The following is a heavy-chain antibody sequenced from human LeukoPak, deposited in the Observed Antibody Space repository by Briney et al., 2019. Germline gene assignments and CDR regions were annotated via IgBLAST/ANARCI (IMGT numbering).Heavy chain of an antibody. CDR3: ARHGTWEVITGTIKYAFDY. D-gene: IGHD1-7*01. CDR1: GYSISSGYY. J-gene: IGHJ4*02. CDR2: IYHSGST. V-gene: IGHV4-38-2*01. Sequence: SETLSLTCAVSGYSISSGYYCGWIRQPPGKGLEWIGSIYHSGSTYYNPSLKSRVTISVDTSKNQFSLKLSSVTAADTAVYYCARHGTWEVITGTIKYAFDYWGQGPLVTVSS.